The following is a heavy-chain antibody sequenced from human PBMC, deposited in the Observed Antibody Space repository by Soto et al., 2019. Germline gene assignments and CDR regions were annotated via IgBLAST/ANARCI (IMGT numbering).Heavy chain of an antibody. CDR3: ARRYGDYVYDAFDI. CDR2: IYSGGST. J-gene: IGHJ3*02. V-gene: IGHV3-66*01. Sequence: GGSLRLSCAASGFTVSSNYMSWVRQAPGKGLEWVSVIYSGGSTYYADSVKGRCTISRDNSKNTLYLQMNSLRAEDTAVYYCARRYGDYVYDAFDIWGQGTMVTVSS. CDR1: GFTVSSNY. D-gene: IGHD4-17*01.